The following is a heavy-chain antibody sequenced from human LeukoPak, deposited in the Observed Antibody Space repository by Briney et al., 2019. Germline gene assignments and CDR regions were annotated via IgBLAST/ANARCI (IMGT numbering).Heavy chain of an antibody. J-gene: IGHJ4*02. Sequence: GGSLRLSCAASGFTFSSYEMNWVRQAPGKGLEWVSFISSSGSAIHYADSVRGRFTISRDNAKNSLFLQMSRLRAEDTAVYYCAREKLSFFDSSGYFDHWGQGALVTVSS. D-gene: IGHD3-22*01. V-gene: IGHV3-48*03. CDR1: GFTFSSYE. CDR3: AREKLSFFDSSGYFDH. CDR2: ISSSGSAI.